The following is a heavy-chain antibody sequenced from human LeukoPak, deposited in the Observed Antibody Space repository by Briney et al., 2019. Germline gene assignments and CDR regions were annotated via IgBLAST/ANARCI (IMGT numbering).Heavy chain of an antibody. CDR1: GGSISSYY. Sequence: SETLSLTCTVSGGSISSYYWSWIRQPAGKGLEWIGRIYTSGSTNYNPSLKSRVTISVDTSKNQFSLKLSSVTAADTAVYYCARGYGDGSGYYYYYMDVWGKGTTVTVSS. D-gene: IGHD4-17*01. V-gene: IGHV4-4*07. J-gene: IGHJ6*03. CDR3: ARGYGDGSGYYYYYMDV. CDR2: IYTSGST.